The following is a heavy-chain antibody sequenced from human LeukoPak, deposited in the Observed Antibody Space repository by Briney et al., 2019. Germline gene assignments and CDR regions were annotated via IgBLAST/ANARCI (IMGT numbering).Heavy chain of an antibody. CDR1: GGSISSSSYY. J-gene: IGHJ4*02. CDR3: ASTTYYDFWSSY. CDR2: IYYSGST. Sequence: SETLSLTCTVSGGSISSSSYYWGWIRQPPGKGLEWIGSIYYSGSTYYNPSLKSRVTISVDTSKNQFSLKLSSVTAADTAVYYCASTTYYDFWSSYWGQGTLVTVSS. V-gene: IGHV4-39*01. D-gene: IGHD3-3*01.